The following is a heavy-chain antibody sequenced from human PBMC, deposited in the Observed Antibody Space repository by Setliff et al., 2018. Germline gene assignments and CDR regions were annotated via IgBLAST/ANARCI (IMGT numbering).Heavy chain of an antibody. CDR3: ARDNTIVGATDY. CDR2: LHTSGST. D-gene: IGHD1-26*01. V-gene: IGHV4-61*02. Sequence: SETLSLTCSLSGVTIGGNNYYYWSWIRQPAGKGLEWVGRLHTSGSTNYNPSLKSRVTISVDTSKNQFSLKLSSVTAADTAVYFCARDNTIVGATDYWGQGTLVTVSS. CDR1: GVTIGGNNYYY. J-gene: IGHJ4*02.